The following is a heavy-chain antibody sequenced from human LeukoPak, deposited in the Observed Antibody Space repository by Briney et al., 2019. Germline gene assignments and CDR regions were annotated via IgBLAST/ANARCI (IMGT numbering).Heavy chain of an antibody. Sequence: SETLSLTCTVSGGSISSNSYYWGWIRQPPGKGLEWIGSIYYSGSTYYNPSLKSRVTISVATSKSQFSLNLSSVTAADTAVYYCARQGAYYDSSGYYYLFDYWGQGTLVTVSS. J-gene: IGHJ4*02. CDR2: IYYSGST. CDR1: GGSISSNSYY. CDR3: ARQGAYYDSSGYYYLFDY. D-gene: IGHD3-22*01. V-gene: IGHV4-39*01.